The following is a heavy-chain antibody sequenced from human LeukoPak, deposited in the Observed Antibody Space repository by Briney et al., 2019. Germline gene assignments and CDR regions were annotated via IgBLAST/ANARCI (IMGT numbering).Heavy chain of an antibody. CDR2: ISGSTGNT. CDR1: GYTFTRYA. CDR3: ARSGRGTYFYFDL. D-gene: IGHD1-26*01. J-gene: IGHJ4*02. Sequence: ASVKVSCKASGYTFTRYAISWVRQAPGQGLEWMGWISGSTGNTKYVEKFQGRLTVTADTSTGTGYLDLTKLRIDDTAVYFCARSGRGTYFYFDLWGQGTLVTVSS. V-gene: IGHV1-18*01.